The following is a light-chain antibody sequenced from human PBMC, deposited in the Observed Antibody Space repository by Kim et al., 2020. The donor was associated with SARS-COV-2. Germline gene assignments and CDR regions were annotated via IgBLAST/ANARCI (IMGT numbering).Light chain of an antibody. CDR1: QSVSSN. V-gene: IGKV3-15*01. CDR2: AAS. J-gene: IGKJ4*01. Sequence: EIVMTQSPATLYVSPGERATLSCRASQSVSSNLAWYQQRPGQAPSLLIYAASIRATGIPARFSGSGSGTEFTLTISSLQSEDFAVYYCQQYNNWPPELTFGGGTKLEI. CDR3: QQYNNWPPELT.